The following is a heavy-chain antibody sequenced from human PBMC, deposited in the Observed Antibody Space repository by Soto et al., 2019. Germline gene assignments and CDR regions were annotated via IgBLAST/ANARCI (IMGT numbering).Heavy chain of an antibody. CDR1: GGSFSGYY. Sequence: SETLSLTCAVYGGSFSGYYWSWIRQPPGKGLEWIGEINHSGSTNYNPSLKSRVTISVDTSKNQFSLKLSSVTAADTAVYYCATATPIAAAERGLRWFDPWGQGTLVTVSS. CDR2: INHSGST. CDR3: ATATPIAAAERGLRWFDP. J-gene: IGHJ5*02. D-gene: IGHD6-13*01. V-gene: IGHV4-34*01.